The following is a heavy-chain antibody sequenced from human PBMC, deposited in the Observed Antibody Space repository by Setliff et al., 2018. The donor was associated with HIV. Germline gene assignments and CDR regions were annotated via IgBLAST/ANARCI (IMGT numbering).Heavy chain of an antibody. V-gene: IGHV1-69*13. CDR2: IIPIFNTG. D-gene: IGHD3-22*01. CDR1: GGTFTNYI. J-gene: IGHJ3*01. Sequence: GASVKVSCKASGGTFTNYIYSWVRQAPGQGLEWMGSIIPIFNTGNYAQKFQNRVTITADESTSTAYMELSSLRSEDTAAYFCATGRHYYDSSDYPANPFDVWGQGTMVTVSS. CDR3: ATGRHYYDSSDYPANPFDV.